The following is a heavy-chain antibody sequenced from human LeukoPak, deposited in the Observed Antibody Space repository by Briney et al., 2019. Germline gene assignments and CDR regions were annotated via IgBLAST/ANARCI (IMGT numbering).Heavy chain of an antibody. D-gene: IGHD3-22*01. CDR2: ISSGSVNT. J-gene: IGHJ4*02. CDR3: AKHRFESGGYHSTD. CDR1: GFTFSDSA. V-gene: IGHV3-23*01. Sequence: GGSLRLSCAASGFTFSDSAMNWVRQAPGKGLEWVSAISSGSVNTYYVDSVEGRFTISRDNSKNTLYLQMNSLRDEDTAVYYCAKHRFESGGYHSTDWGQGTLVTVSS.